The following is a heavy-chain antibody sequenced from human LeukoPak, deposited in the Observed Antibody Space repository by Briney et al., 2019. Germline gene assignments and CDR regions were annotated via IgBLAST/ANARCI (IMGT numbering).Heavy chain of an antibody. CDR2: IYYSGST. D-gene: IGHD3-10*01. CDR1: GGSISSYH. CDR3: ARHVYGSGQYNWFDP. V-gene: IGHV4-59*08. J-gene: IGHJ5*02. Sequence: SETLSLTCTVSGGSISSYHWSWIRQPPGKGLEWIGYIYYSGSTNYNPSLKSRVTISVDTSKNQFSLKLSSVTAADTAVYYCARHVYGSGQYNWFDPWGQGTLVTVSS.